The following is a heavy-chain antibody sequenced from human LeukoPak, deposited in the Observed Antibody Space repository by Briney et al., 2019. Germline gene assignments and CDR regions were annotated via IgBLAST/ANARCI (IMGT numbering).Heavy chain of an antibody. CDR1: GGSISSSSYY. D-gene: IGHD3-22*01. V-gene: IGHV4-39*01. Sequence: RSSETLSLTCTVSGGSISSSSYYWGWIRQPPGKGLEWIGSIYYSGSTYHNPSLKSRVTISVDTSKNQFSLKLSSVTAADTAVYYCARLRTYYYDSSGYTIDYWGQGTLVTVSS. CDR3: ARLRTYYYDSSGYTIDY. J-gene: IGHJ4*02. CDR2: IYYSGST.